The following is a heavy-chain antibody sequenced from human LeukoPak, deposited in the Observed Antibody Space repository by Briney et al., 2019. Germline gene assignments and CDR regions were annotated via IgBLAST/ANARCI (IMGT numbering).Heavy chain of an antibody. J-gene: IGHJ4*02. Sequence: GRSLRLSCAASGFTFSSYAMHWVRQAPGKGLEWVAVISYDGSNEDYADSVKGRFTISRDNSKNTLYLQMNSLRAEDTAVYYCARDGGSDYENYFDYWGQGTLVTVSS. CDR1: GFTFSSYA. CDR3: ARDGGSDYENYFDY. CDR2: ISYDGSNE. V-gene: IGHV3-30*04. D-gene: IGHD4-17*01.